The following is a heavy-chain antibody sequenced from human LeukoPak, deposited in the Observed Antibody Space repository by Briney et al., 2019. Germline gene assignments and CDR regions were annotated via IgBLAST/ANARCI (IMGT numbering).Heavy chain of an antibody. Sequence: PGESLKISCKGSGYSFTGYWIAWVRQMPGKGLEWMGIVNPADSDTRYSPSFQGQVTISVDKSISTAYLQWSSLQASDTAMYYCATVPRIPAVGNTEYFQYWGQGTLVTVSS. CDR1: GYSFTGYW. D-gene: IGHD6-13*01. CDR2: VNPADSDT. CDR3: ATVPRIPAVGNTEYFQY. J-gene: IGHJ1*01. V-gene: IGHV5-51*01.